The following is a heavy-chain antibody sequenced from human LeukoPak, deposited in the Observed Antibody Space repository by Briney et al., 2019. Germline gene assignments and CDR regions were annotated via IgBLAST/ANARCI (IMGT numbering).Heavy chain of an antibody. J-gene: IGHJ3*02. CDR1: GFTFSSYS. Sequence: GGSLRLSCAASGFTFSSYSMNWVRQAPGKGLEWVSSISSSSYIYYADSVKGRFTISRDNAKNSLYLQMNSLRAEDTAVYYCARDFPSWRQPAAGQLGENAFDIWGQGTMVTVSS. CDR2: ISSSSYI. D-gene: IGHD2-2*01. CDR3: ARDFPSWRQPAAGQLGENAFDI. V-gene: IGHV3-21*01.